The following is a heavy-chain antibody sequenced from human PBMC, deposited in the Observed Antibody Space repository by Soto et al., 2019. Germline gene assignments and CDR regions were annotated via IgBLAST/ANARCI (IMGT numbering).Heavy chain of an antibody. CDR1: GFTFSSYA. CDR3: AKYPYDDFWSGFSKWFDP. V-gene: IGHV3-23*01. CDR2: ISGSGGNT. D-gene: IGHD3-3*01. J-gene: IGHJ5*02. Sequence: PGGSLRLSCAASGFTFSSYAMSWFRQAPGKGLEWVSAISGSGGNTYYADSVKGRFAISRDNSKNTLYLQMNSLRAEDTAVYYCAKYPYDDFWSGFSKWFDPWGQRTLVTVSS.